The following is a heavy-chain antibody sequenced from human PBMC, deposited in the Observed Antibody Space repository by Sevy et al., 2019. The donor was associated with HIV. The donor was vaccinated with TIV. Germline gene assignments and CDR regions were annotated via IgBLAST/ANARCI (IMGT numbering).Heavy chain of an antibody. D-gene: IGHD3-22*01. CDR2: IYYSGST. CDR1: GGSINSGGYY. CDR3: ARGARLYDSSGYYYVAFDI. Sequence: SQTLSLTCTVSGGSINSGGYYWSWIRQHPGKGLEWIGYIYYSGSTYYKPSLKSRVTISVDTSKNQFSLKLSSVTAADTAVYYCARGARLYDSSGYYYVAFDIWGQGTMVTVSS. V-gene: IGHV4-31*03. J-gene: IGHJ3*02.